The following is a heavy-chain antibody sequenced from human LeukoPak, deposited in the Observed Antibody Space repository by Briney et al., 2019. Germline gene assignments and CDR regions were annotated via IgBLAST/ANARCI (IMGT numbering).Heavy chain of an antibody. V-gene: IGHV4-34*01. J-gene: IGHJ6*03. D-gene: IGHD2-8*01. Sequence: PSGTLSLTCAVYGGSFRGHYWRWVRQPPGKGLELIGEINHSGSTDYNPSLTSGVTISVDTSKKRFSLRQNSVSAADTGVYFCAGDTLMRSICRGRRCYYMDVWGTGTTVTVSS. CDR3: AGDTLMRSICRGRRCYYMDV. CDR2: INHSGST. CDR1: GGSFRGHY.